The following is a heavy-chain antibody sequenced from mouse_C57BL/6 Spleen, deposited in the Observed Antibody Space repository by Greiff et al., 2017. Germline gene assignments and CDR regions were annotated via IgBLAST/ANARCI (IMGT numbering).Heavy chain of an antibody. CDR3: ARPGSSYAGRWYFDV. Sequence: QVQLQQSGPELVKPGASVKISCKASGYAFSSSWMNWVKQRPGKGLEWIGRIYPGDGETNYNGRFKGKATLTADKSSSTAYMQLSSLTSEDSAVYFCARPGSSYAGRWYFDVWGTGTTVTVSS. D-gene: IGHD1-1*01. J-gene: IGHJ1*03. CDR2: IYPGDGET. CDR1: GYAFSSSW. V-gene: IGHV1-82*01.